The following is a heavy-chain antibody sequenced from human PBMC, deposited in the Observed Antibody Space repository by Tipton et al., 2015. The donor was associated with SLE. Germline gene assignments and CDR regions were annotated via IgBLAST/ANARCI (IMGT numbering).Heavy chain of an antibody. J-gene: IGHJ4*02. V-gene: IGHV4-59*01. CDR1: ADSFTHYH. D-gene: IGHD3-3*01. CDR2: VYFDGST. CDR3: ARVEYSFDY. Sequence: TLSLTCTVSADSFTHYHWSWIRQSPGKGLEWIGYVYFDGSTNYNPSLKSRVTISVDTSKNQFSLKLKSVSAADTAVYYCARVEYSFDYWGQGTVVTVSS.